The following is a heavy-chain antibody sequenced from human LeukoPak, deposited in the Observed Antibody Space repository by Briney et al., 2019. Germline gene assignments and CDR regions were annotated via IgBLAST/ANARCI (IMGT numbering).Heavy chain of an antibody. D-gene: IGHD2-2*01. CDR3: ARVGVVPAAIGV. CDR2: INHSGST. J-gene: IGHJ4*02. CDR1: GGSFSGYY. V-gene: IGHV4-34*01. Sequence: SETLSLTCAVYGGSFSGYYWSWIRQPPGKGLEWIGEINHSGSTNYNPSLKSRVTISVDTSKNQFSLKLSSVTAADTAVYYCARVGVVPAAIGVWGQGTLVTVSS.